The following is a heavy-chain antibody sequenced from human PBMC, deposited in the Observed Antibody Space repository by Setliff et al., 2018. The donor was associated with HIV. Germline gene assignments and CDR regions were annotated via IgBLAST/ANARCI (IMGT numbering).Heavy chain of an antibody. CDR2: LSYSGTT. D-gene: IGHD3-22*01. CDR3: AREKIVVLRAYHFDY. Sequence: ASETLSLTCTVSGGSVTSSSYYWAWIRQPPGKGLDWIGSLSYSGTTYYIPSLKSRVTISVDMSKNQLSLKLRSVTPADTAVYYCAREKIVVLRAYHFDYWGLGTLVTVSS. CDR1: GGSVTSSSYY. V-gene: IGHV4-39*07. J-gene: IGHJ4*02.